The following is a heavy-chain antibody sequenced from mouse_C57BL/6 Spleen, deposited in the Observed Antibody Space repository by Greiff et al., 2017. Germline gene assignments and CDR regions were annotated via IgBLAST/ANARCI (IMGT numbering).Heavy chain of an antibody. J-gene: IGHJ4*01. CDR1: GYTFTSYW. CDR2: IDPSDSYT. Sequence: QVQLQQPGAELVKPGASVKLSCKASGYTFTSYWMQWVKQRPGQGLEWIGEIDPSDSYTNYNQKFKGKATLTVDPSSSTAYMQLSSLTSEDSAVYYCARRTTVVALYAMDYWGQGTSVTVSS. D-gene: IGHD1-1*01. V-gene: IGHV1-50*01. CDR3: ARRTTVVALYAMDY.